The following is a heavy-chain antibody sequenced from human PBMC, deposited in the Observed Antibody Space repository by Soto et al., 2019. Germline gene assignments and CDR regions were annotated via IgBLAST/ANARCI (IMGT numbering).Heavy chain of an antibody. CDR3: ARGTAGAYYSDY. D-gene: IGHD1-1*01. CDR1: GDSINSGAHY. CDR2: IYYSGST. Sequence: QVQLQESGPGLVKPSQTLSLTCNVSGDSINSGAHYWTWIRQHPGKGLEWIGYIYYSGSTYYNPSLKSRLXXXVXASRIQFSLQLNSVTAADTAVYYCARGTAGAYYSDYWGQGTLVTVSS. J-gene: IGHJ4*02. V-gene: IGHV4-31*03.